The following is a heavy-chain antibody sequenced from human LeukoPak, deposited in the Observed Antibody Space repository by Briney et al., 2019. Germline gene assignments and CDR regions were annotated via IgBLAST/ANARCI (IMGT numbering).Heavy chain of an antibody. CDR1: GFTFTNAW. D-gene: IGHD4-17*01. Sequence: PGGSLRLSCAASGFTFTNAWMSWVRQAPGKGLEWVGRIKSKTDGGTTDYAAPVKGRFTISRDDSKDTLYLQMNSLKTEDIAVYFCATEYYGAYNSWGQGTLVTASS. J-gene: IGHJ4*02. CDR2: IKSKTDGGTT. V-gene: IGHV3-15*01. CDR3: ATEYYGAYNS.